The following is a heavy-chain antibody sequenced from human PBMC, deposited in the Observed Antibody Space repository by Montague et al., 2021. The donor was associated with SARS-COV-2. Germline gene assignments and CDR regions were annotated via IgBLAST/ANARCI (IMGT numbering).Heavy chain of an antibody. V-gene: IGHV3-33*01. D-gene: IGHD3-10*01. CDR2: IWYDGSNK. J-gene: IGHJ3*02. Sequence: SLRLSCAASGFTSSSYGMHWVRQAPGKGLEWAAVIWYDGSNKYYADSVKGRFTISRDNSKNTLYYCARDRYYYGSGSLDAFGIWGQGTMVTVSS. CDR1: GFTSSSYG. CDR3: FGI.